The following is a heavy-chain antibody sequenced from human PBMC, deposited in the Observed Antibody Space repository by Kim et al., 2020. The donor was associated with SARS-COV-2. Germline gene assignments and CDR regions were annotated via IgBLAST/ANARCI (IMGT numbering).Heavy chain of an antibody. Sequence: SETLSLTCTVSGGSISSGGYYWSWIRQHPGKGLEWIGYIYYSGSTYYNPSLKSRVTISVDTSKNQFSLKLSSVTAADTAVYYCARSYYGSGSTPWKDIWGQGTMVTVSS. D-gene: IGHD3-10*01. CDR3: ARSYYGSGSTPWKDI. V-gene: IGHV4-31*03. CDR1: GGSISSGGYY. J-gene: IGHJ3*02. CDR2: IYYSGST.